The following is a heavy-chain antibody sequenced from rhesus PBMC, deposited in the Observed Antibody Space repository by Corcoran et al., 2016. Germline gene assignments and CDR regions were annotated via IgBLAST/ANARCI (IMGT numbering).Heavy chain of an antibody. CDR1: GGSISDSYW. CDR3: ARGYSSGWKDY. V-gene: IGHV4S10*01. Sequence: QVQLQESGPGVVKPSETLSLTCAVSGGSISDSYWWSWIRQPPGKGLEWIGYIYGSSTSTNYTPSLKSRVTISKDTSKNQFSLKLSSVTAADTAVYYCARGYSSGWKDYWGQGVLVTVSS. D-gene: IGHD6-31*01. J-gene: IGHJ4*01. CDR2: IYGSSTST.